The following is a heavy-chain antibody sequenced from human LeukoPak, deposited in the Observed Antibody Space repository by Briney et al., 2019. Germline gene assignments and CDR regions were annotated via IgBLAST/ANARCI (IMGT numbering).Heavy chain of an antibody. V-gene: IGHV1-18*01. CDR1: GYTFTSYG. J-gene: IGHJ3*02. CDR3: ARFETYCSSTSCYSLNAFDI. CDR2: ISAYNGNT. D-gene: IGHD2-2*01. Sequence: GASVKVSCKASGYTFTSYGISWVRQAPGQGLEWMGWISAYNGNTNYAQKLQGRVTMTTDTSTSTAYMELRSLRSDDTAVYYCARFETYCSSTSCYSLNAFDIWGQGTMVTVSS.